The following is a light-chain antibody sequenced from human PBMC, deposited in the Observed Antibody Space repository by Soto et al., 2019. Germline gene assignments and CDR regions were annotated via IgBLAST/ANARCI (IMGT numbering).Light chain of an antibody. CDR3: CSYTTSSTRV. Sequence: QSVLTQPASVSGSPGQSITISCTGTSSDVGGYNYVSWYQQHPGKAPKLMIHDVSNRPSGVSNRFSGSKSGNTASLTISGLQAEDEADYYCCSYTTSSTRVFGGGTKVTVL. V-gene: IGLV2-14*03. CDR2: DVS. J-gene: IGLJ3*02. CDR1: SSDVGGYNY.